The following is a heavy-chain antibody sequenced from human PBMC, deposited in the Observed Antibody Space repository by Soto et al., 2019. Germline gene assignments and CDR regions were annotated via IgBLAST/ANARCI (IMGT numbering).Heavy chain of an antibody. J-gene: IGHJ5*02. CDR2: IYYSGST. CDR1: GGSISSYY. CDR3: ARQYSSGWPSFDP. D-gene: IGHD6-19*01. V-gene: IGHV4-59*01. Sequence: ETLSLTCTVSGGSISSYYWSWIRQPPGKGLEWIGYIYYSGSTNYNPSLKSRVTISVDTSKNQFSLKLSSVTAADTAVYYCARQYSSGWPSFDPWGQGTLVTVSS.